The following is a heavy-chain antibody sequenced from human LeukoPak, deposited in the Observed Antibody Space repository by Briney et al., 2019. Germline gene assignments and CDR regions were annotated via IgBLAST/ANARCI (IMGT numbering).Heavy chain of an antibody. D-gene: IGHD5-12*01. CDR1: GGSLSSYY. CDR2: IYHSEST. V-gene: IGHV4-59*01. CDR3: ARSQMATINGGVDF. Sequence: SETLSLTCTVSGGSLSSYYWSWIRQPPGKGLEWIGYIYHSESTNYNPSLKSRVTTSVDTSKNQFSLKLSSVTAADTAIYYCARSQMATINGGVDFWGQGTLVTVSS. J-gene: IGHJ4*02.